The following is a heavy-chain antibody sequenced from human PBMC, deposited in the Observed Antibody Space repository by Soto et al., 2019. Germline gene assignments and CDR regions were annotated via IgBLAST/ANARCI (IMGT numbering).Heavy chain of an antibody. D-gene: IGHD2-15*01. J-gene: IGHJ1*01. Sequence: QVQLVESGGGVVQPGRSLRLSCAASGFTFSSYGMHWVRQAPGKGLEWVAVISYDGSDKYYADSVKGRFTISRDNSNNTLYLQMESLRAEDTAVYYCAKWVVVATTYLQHWVQGTLVTVSS. V-gene: IGHV3-30*18. CDR2: ISYDGSDK. CDR3: AKWVVVATTYLQH. CDR1: GFTFSSYG.